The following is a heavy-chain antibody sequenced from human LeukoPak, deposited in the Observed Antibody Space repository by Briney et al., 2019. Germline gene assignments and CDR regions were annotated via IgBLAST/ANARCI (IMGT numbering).Heavy chain of an antibody. Sequence: GGSLRLSCAASGFTFSSYAMHWVRQAPGKGLEWVSSISWNSGSIGYADSVKGRFTISRDNAKNSLYLQMNSLRAEDTALYYCAKALDYGDYATYFDYWGQGTLVTVSS. CDR3: AKALDYGDYATYFDY. CDR1: GFTFSSYA. D-gene: IGHD4-17*01. J-gene: IGHJ4*02. CDR2: ISWNSGSI. V-gene: IGHV3-9*01.